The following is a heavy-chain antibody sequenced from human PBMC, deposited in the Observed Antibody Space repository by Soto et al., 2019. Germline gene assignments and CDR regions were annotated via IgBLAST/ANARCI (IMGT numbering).Heavy chain of an antibody. CDR2: IYYSGKT. CDR3: ARCSIAAPFGGVFY. D-gene: IGHD6-13*01. Sequence: QLQLQESGPGLVKPSETLSLTCNVSSASISSGSYYWGWIRQPPGKGPEWIGNIYYSGKTYYNPSLNSLLTISIAASKHRFSLRLSSVTAADTAVYYCARCSIAAPFGGVFYWGQGNHVSVAS. CDR1: SASISSGSYY. J-gene: IGHJ4*02. V-gene: IGHV4-39*01.